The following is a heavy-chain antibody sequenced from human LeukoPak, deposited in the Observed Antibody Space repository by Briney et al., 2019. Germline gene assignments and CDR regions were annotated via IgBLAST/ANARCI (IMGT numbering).Heavy chain of an antibody. CDR1: VGSISSYY. Sequence: SETLSLTRTVSVGSISSYYWSWIRQPPGKGLEWIGYIYDIGSTNYNPSLKRRVTVSVDTSKNQFSLTLTYVSAAYTALYFFSVYRYGRTYYYYGMDVWGQGTRVTVSS. CDR3: SVYRYGRTYYYYGMDV. J-gene: IGHJ6*02. D-gene: IGHD5-18*01. V-gene: IGHV4-59*03. CDR2: IYDIGST.